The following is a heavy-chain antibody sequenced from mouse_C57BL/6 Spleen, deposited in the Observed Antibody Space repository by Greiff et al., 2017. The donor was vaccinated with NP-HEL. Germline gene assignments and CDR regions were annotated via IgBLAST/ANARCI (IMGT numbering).Heavy chain of an antibody. CDR3: ASPDSSGPAWFAY. V-gene: IGHV1-50*01. Sequence: QVQLQQPGAELVKPGASVKLSCKASGYTFTSYWMQWVKQRPGQGLEWIGEIDPSDSYTNYNQKFKGKATLTVDTSSSTAYMQLSSLTSEDSAVYYCASPDSSGPAWFAYWGQGTLVTVSA. D-gene: IGHD3-2*02. CDR2: IDPSDSYT. CDR1: GYTFTSYW. J-gene: IGHJ3*01.